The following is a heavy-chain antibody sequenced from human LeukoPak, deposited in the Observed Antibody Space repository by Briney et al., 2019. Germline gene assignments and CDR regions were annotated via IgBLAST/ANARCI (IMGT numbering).Heavy chain of an antibody. D-gene: IGHD1-14*01. V-gene: IGHV4-61*01. Sequence: PSETLSLTCTVSGGSISSGSYSWSWIRQPPGKGLEWIGYISYSGGTNYNPSLKSRLTISVDTSKNQFSLKLNSVTAADTAAYYCARVGTADAFDIWGQGTMVTVSS. CDR1: GGSISSGSYS. J-gene: IGHJ3*02. CDR2: ISYSGGT. CDR3: ARVGTADAFDI.